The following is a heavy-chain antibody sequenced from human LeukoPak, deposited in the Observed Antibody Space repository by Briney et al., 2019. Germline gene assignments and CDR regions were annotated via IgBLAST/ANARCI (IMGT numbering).Heavy chain of an antibody. CDR2: IYTSGST. CDR1: GGSISSGGYS. D-gene: IGHD1-26*01. CDR3: ASGINSGSYWDYYFYYMDV. J-gene: IGHJ6*03. Sequence: SETLSLTCAVSGGSISSGGYSWSWIRQPPGKGLEWIGYIYTSGSTNYNPSLKNRVTISIDTSKNQFSLKLASVTAADTAMYYCASGINSGSYWDYYFYYMDVWGKGTTVTVSS. V-gene: IGHV4-61*08.